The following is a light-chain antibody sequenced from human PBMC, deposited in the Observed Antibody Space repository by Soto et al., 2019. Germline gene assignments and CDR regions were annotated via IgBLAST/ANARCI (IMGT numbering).Light chain of an antibody. CDR3: QLQDT. CDR1: RSVSSSY. CDR2: AAS. J-gene: IGKJ2*01. V-gene: IGKV3-20*01. Sequence: EIVWTQSPGTLSLSPGERATLSCRASRSVSSSYVAWYQQKAGQATRLLIYAASRRATGIPDRFSGSGSATEYTLTISRLDPEEFAVYYCQLQDTFGQGTKLEIK.